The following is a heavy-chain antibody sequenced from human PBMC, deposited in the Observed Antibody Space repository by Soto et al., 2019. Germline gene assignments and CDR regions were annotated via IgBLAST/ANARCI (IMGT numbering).Heavy chain of an antibody. CDR3: ARDYEFGFDI. CDR1: AFTLSSYW. V-gene: IGHV3-7*01. J-gene: IGHJ3*02. CDR2: IKPDGSEK. D-gene: IGHD3-22*01. Sequence: GGALRLSCEASAFTLSSYWMSWVRQAPGKGLEWVANIKPDGSEKYYVDSVKGRFTISRDNTKNSLYLQMSTLRPEDTAIYYCARDYEFGFDIWGQGTLVTVSS.